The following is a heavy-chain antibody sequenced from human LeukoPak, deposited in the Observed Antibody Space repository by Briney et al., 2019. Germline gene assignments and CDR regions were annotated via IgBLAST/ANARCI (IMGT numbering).Heavy chain of an antibody. J-gene: IGHJ6*04. CDR1: GFTLSSYE. D-gene: IGHD3-10*02. CDR3: AELGITMIGGV. Sequence: PGGSLRPSCAASGFTLSSYEMNWVRQAPGKGLEWVSYISSSGGSTYYADSVKGRFTISRDNSKNTLYLQMNSLRAEDTAVYYCAELGITMIGGVWGKGTTVTISS. CDR2: ISSSGGST. V-gene: IGHV3-23*01.